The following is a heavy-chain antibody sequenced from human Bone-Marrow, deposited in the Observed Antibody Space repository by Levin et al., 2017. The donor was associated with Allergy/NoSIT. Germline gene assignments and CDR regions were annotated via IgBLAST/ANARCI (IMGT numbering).Heavy chain of an antibody. Sequence: PGGSLRLSCSASGFTFSSYAMHWVRQAPGKGLEWLAVTSYDGSSKYYADSVKGRLTISRDNSKNTLYLQMSSLGADDTAVYYCARGEPHFLYWYFDLWGRGTQVTVSS. D-gene: IGHD1-26*01. CDR3: ARGEPHFLYWYFDL. V-gene: IGHV3-30*03. CDR2: TSYDGSSK. CDR1: GFTFSSYA. J-gene: IGHJ2*01.